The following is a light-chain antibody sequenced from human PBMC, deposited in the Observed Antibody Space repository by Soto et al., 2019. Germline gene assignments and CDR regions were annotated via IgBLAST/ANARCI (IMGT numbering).Light chain of an antibody. CDR1: GSDVGANNL. Sequence: QSALTQPASVSGSPGQSITISCAGTGSDVGANNLVSWYQQHPGNAPKLIICEVNTPPSGISNRFSGSKSGDTDSLTISGLQAEDEADYFCCSYACTVAYVFGTGTKVTVL. CDR3: CSYACTVAYV. J-gene: IGLJ1*01. CDR2: EVN. V-gene: IGLV2-23*02.